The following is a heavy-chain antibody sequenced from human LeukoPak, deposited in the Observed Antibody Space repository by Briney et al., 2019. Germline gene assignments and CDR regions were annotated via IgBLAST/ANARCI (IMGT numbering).Heavy chain of an antibody. Sequence: SVKVSCKASGGTFSSYAISWVRQAPGQGLEWMGRIIPILGIANYAQKFQGRVTITADKSTSTAYMELSSLRSEDTAVYYCATDLTTVTPSGDRPGAFDIWGQGTMVTVSS. CDR2: IIPILGIA. CDR3: ATDLTTVTPSGDRPGAFDI. D-gene: IGHD4-17*01. CDR1: GGTFSSYA. V-gene: IGHV1-69*04. J-gene: IGHJ3*02.